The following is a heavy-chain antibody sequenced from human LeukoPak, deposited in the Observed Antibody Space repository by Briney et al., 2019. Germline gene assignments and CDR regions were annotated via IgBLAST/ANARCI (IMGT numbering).Heavy chain of an antibody. CDR1: GFTFSNYS. Sequence: GGSLRLSCAGSGFTFSNYSINWVRQAPGKGLEWVSSISPSSHYIYYADSVKGGFTISRDNAKNSLYLQMNSLRAEDTAVYYCAFYYGSGSYYYEAYWGQGTLVTVSS. CDR3: AFYYGSGSYYYEAY. D-gene: IGHD3-10*01. J-gene: IGHJ4*02. CDR2: ISPSSHYI. V-gene: IGHV3-21*01.